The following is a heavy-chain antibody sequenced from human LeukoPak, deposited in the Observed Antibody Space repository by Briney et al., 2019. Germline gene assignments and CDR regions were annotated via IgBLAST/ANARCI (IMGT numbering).Heavy chain of an antibody. CDR2: ISGYNGNT. CDR3: ARSGSSGWYDLLHEH. J-gene: IGHJ1*01. V-gene: IGHV1-18*01. CDR1: DYSLINYA. Sequence: ASVKVSCKASDYSLINYAISWVRQAPGQGLEWMGWISGYNGNTNYAQKLQGRVTMTTDTSTNTAYMELRSLRSDDTAVYYCARSGSSGWYDLLHEHWGQGTLVTVSS. D-gene: IGHD6-19*01.